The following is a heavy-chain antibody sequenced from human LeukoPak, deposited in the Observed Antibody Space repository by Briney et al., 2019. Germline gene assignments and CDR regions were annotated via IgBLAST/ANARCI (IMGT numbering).Heavy chain of an antibody. D-gene: IGHD3-22*01. V-gene: IGHV4-30-4*08. CDR2: IFYSGST. CDR1: GGSISSADYY. J-gene: IGHJ4*02. CDR3: ARGLLRLYFDY. Sequence: SQTLSLTCTVSGGSISSADYYWSWIRQPPGKGLEWIGYIFYSGSTYYNPSLKSRVTISVDTSKNQFSLKLSPVTAADTAVYYCARGLLRLYFDYWGQGTLVTVSS.